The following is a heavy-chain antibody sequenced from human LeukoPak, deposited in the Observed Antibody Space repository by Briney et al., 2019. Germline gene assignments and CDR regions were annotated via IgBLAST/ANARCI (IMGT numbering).Heavy chain of an antibody. CDR2: IHYNEST. D-gene: IGHD3-16*01. CDR3: VQRCPSPPCTWLNP. Sequence: SETLSLTCSVSGGSIDSRIYFWGWIRQFPGKGLEWIGNIHYNESTYYNPSLQNRVTMSVDTSNNRFSLSLTSVTAADTAIYYCVQRCPSPPCTWLNPWGQGTLVTVSS. V-gene: IGHV4-39*02. CDR1: GGSIDSRIYF. J-gene: IGHJ5*02.